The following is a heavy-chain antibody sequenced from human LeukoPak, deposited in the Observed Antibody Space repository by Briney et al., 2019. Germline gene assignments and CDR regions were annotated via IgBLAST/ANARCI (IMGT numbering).Heavy chain of an antibody. CDR1: GFTFTTYA. Sequence: TGGSMRLSSVAAGFTFTTYALSWVRQAHENGLEWDSSKSADGRRSNYADSVKGRFTISRDTSKNTLYLQMNSLRAEDTAKYYCAKVDTSGWYEVLDFWGQGTLVTVSS. CDR2: KSADGRRS. CDR3: AKVDTSGWYEVLDF. D-gene: IGHD6-19*01. J-gene: IGHJ4*02. V-gene: IGHV3-23*01.